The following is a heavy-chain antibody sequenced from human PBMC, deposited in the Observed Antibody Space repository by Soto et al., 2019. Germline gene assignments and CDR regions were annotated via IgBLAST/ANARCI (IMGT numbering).Heavy chain of an antibody. CDR2: ISSSSIYI. Sequence: GGSLRLSCAAFGFTFRNYNMNWVRQAPGKGLEWVSSISSSSIYIYYADSVKGRFTISRDNARNSLYLQMNSLRAEDTAVFYCAKVVGLLYRTYFDYWGQGTPVTVSS. CDR3: AKVVGLLYRTYFDY. V-gene: IGHV3-21*01. J-gene: IGHJ4*02. D-gene: IGHD3-3*01. CDR1: GFTFRNYN.